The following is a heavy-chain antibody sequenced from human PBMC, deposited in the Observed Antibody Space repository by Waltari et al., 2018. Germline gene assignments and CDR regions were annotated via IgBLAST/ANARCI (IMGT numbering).Heavy chain of an antibody. V-gene: IGHV4-38-2*01. D-gene: IGHD3-3*01. J-gene: IGHJ4*02. CDR3: ARDDFWSGSADY. Sequence: QVQLQESGPGLVKPSETLSLTCAVSGYSISSGYYWGWIRQPPGKGLEWIGSIYHSGSTYYNPSLESRVTISVDTSKNQFSLKLSSVTAADTAVYYCARDDFWSGSADYWGQGTLVTVSS. CDR1: GYSISSGYY. CDR2: IYHSGST.